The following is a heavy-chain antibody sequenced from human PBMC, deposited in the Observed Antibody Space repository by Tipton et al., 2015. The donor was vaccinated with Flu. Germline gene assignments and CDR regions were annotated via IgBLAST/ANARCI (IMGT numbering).Heavy chain of an antibody. CDR1: GFGVSTNY. CDR3: ATLRGSTYDSYIMDF. V-gene: IGHV3-53*01. Sequence: SLRLSCAASGFGVSTNYMSWVRQAPGKGLEWVSVLYSDGSNRYYTDSVKGRFTISRDNSKNTLYLQMNSLRAEDTAVYYCATLRGSTYDSYIMDFWGQGTTVIVS. J-gene: IGHJ6*02. CDR2: LYSDGSNR.